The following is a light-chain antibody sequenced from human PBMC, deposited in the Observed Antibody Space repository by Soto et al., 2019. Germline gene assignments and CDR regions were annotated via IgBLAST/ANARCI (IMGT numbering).Light chain of an antibody. CDR2: SAS. V-gene: IGKV1-17*01. Sequence: DIQMTQSPSSLSASVGDRVTITCRASQDIRHALGWYQQKPGKVPKRLIYSASSLQNGVTSRFSGSGSETVFTITISSLQPDDFATYFCLQHADYPFTFGQGTRLEI. J-gene: IGKJ2*01. CDR1: QDIRHA. CDR3: LQHADYPFT.